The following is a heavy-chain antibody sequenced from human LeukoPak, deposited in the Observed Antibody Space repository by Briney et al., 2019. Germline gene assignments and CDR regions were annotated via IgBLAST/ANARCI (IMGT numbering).Heavy chain of an antibody. D-gene: IGHD3-10*01. J-gene: IGHJ5*02. V-gene: IGHV4-61*02. Sequence: SETLSLTCTVSGGSISSGSYYWSWIQQPAGKGLEWIGRIYTSGSTNYNPSLKSRVTISVDTSKNQFSLKLSSVTAADTDVYYCARDGGHVFFDPWGQGTLVTVSS. CDR3: ARDGGHVFFDP. CDR2: IYTSGST. CDR1: GGSISSGSYY.